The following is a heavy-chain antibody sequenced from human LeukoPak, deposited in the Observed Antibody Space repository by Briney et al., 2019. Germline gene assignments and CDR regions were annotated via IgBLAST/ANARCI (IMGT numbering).Heavy chain of an antibody. CDR2: IYYSGST. D-gene: IGHD2-2*01. CDR3: ARASVVVPSAIFRLLVDAFDI. J-gene: IGHJ3*02. Sequence: SETLSLTCTVSGGSISSGDYYWSWIRQPPGKGLEWIGYIYYSGSTYYNPSLKSRVTISVDTSKNQFSLKLSSVTAADTAVYYSARASVVVPSAIFRLLVDAFDIWVQGTMVTVSS. V-gene: IGHV4-30-4*08. CDR1: GGSISSGDYY.